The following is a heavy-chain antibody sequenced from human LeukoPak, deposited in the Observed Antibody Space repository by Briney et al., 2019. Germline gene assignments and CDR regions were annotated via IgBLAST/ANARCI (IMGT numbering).Heavy chain of an antibody. CDR3: ARDLVVVGSSFSYGMDV. J-gene: IGHJ6*02. V-gene: IGHV3-7*01. Sequence: GGSLRLSYAASGFSISAYWMSWVRQAPGKGLEWVANINQDGSDKYSVDSVKGRFTISRDNAKNSLYLEMNSLRADDTAVYYCARDLVVVGSSFSYGMDVWGQGTTVTVSS. CDR2: INQDGSDK. CDR1: GFSISAYW. D-gene: IGHD2-15*01.